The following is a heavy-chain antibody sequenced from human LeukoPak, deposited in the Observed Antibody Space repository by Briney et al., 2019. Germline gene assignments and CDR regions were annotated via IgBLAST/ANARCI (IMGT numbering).Heavy chain of an antibody. J-gene: IGHJ4*02. CDR1: GFIFSDQY. D-gene: IGHD2-15*01. V-gene: IGHV3-72*01. CDR2: IRNKANSYTT. CDR3: ARAGGGYHFDY. Sequence: PGGSLRLSCAASGFIFSDQYMEWVRQAPGKGLEWVGRIRNKANSYTTEYAASVKGRFTMSRDDSKNSLYLHMNSLRTEDTAVYYCARAGGGYHFDYWGQGTLVTVSS.